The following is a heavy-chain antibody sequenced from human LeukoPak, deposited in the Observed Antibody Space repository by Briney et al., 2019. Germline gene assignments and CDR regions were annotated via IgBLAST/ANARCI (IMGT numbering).Heavy chain of an antibody. CDR3: ARGRGPFDP. CDR1: GGSFSGYY. V-gene: IGHV4-34*01. Sequence: KPSETLSLTCAVYGGSFSGYYWSWIRQPPGKGLEWIGEINHSGSTNYNPSLKSRVTISVDTSKNQFSLKLSSVTAADTAVYYCARGRGPFDPWGRGTLVTVSS. J-gene: IGHJ5*02. D-gene: IGHD3-10*01. CDR2: INHSGST.